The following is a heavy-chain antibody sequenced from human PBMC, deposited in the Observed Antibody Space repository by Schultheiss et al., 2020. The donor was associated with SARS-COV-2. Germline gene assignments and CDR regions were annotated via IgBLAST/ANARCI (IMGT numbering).Heavy chain of an antibody. CDR3: ARQPRGDAFDI. J-gene: IGHJ3*02. D-gene: IGHD3-10*01. CDR1: GGSFSGYY. CDR2: INHSGST. Sequence: SETLSLTCAVYGGSFSGYYWSWIRQPPGKGLEWIGEINHSGSTNYNPSLKSRVTISVDTSKNQFSLKLSSVTAADTAVYYCARQPRGDAFDIWGQGTMVTVSS. V-gene: IGHV4-34*01.